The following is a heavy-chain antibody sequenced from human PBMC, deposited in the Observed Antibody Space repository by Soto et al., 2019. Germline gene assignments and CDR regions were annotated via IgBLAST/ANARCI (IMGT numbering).Heavy chain of an antibody. Sequence: EXGXTLVNATKTLTXTCAFSCFSLTTTGEGVAWIRQSPVKALEWLALIYWNDDRRYSPSLKSRLTVTRDTSKDQVVIKLTNMDPVDSGTYFCAHRSSLTLFGTSGYIFDHWGQGTPVTAPQ. V-gene: IGHV2-5*01. CDR1: CFSLTTTGEG. J-gene: IGHJ4*02. D-gene: IGHD3-22*01. CDR3: AHRSSLTLFGTSGYIFDH. CDR2: IYWNDDR.